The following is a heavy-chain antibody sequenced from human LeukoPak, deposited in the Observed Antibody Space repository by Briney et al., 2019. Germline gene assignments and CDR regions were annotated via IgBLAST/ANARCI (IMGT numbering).Heavy chain of an antibody. CDR1: GFSFSTLS. D-gene: IGHD3-22*01. Sequence: GGSLRLSCAASGFSFSTLSMNWVRQAPGKGLEWVSSISTSSSYIYYADSVKGRFTISRDNAKRSLYLQMNSLRAEDTAVYYCARDHHRRLYDSQARDTFDVWGQGTVVTVSS. CDR2: ISTSSSYI. CDR3: ARDHHRRLYDSQARDTFDV. V-gene: IGHV3-21*01. J-gene: IGHJ3*01.